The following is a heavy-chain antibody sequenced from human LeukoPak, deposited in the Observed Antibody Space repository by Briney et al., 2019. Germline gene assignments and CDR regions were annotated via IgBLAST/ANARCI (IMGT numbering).Heavy chain of an antibody. CDR2: INPNSGGT. Sequence: ASVKVSCKASGYTFTGYYMHWVRQAPGQGLEWMGWINPNSGGTNYAQKFQGRVTMTRDTSISTAYMELSRLRSDDTAVYYCARGAWGMITFGGVIVINDAFDIWGQGTMVTVSS. CDR1: GYTFTGYY. CDR3: ARGAWGMITFGGVIVINDAFDI. V-gene: IGHV1-2*02. D-gene: IGHD3-16*02. J-gene: IGHJ3*02.